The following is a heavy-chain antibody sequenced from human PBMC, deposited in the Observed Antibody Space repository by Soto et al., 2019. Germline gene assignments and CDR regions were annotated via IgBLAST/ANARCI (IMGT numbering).Heavy chain of an antibody. CDR1: SYVIESGHY. CDR2: IYDGGTT. D-gene: IGHD3-3*01. V-gene: IGHV4-38-2*01. CDR3: ARSPQYYTPGSSPFDY. J-gene: IGHJ4*03. Sequence: SETLSLTCVVSSYVIESGHYWGWVRQPPGKGLEWVGSIYDGGTTYYNPSLRSRVTISADTSKNQFSLSLTSVTAADTAVYYCARSPQYYTPGSSPFDYWGPGTMVTVSS.